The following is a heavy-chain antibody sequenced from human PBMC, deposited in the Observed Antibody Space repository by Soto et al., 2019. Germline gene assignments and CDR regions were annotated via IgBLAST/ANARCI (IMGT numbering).Heavy chain of an antibody. J-gene: IGHJ4*02. CDR2: ISAYNGNT. Sequence: ASVKVSCTASGYTFTSHGISWVRQAPGQGLEWMGWISAYNGNTNYAQKLQGRVTMTTDTSTSTAYMELRSLRSDDTAVYYCARDTDLSTTPNPDYWGQGTLVTVSS. CDR1: GYTFTSHG. CDR3: ARDTDLSTTPNPDY. D-gene: IGHD2-15*01. V-gene: IGHV1-18*01.